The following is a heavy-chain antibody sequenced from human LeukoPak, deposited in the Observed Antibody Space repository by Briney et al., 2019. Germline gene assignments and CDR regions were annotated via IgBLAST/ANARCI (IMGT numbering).Heavy chain of an antibody. V-gene: IGHV4-61*02. Sequence: PSQTLSLTRTVSGGSISSGSYYWSWIRQPAGKGLEWIGRIYTSGSTNYNPSLKSRVTISVDSSKNQFSLKLSSVTAADTAVYYCARDPRNYHRGWYFDLWGRGTLVTVSS. CDR2: IYTSGST. CDR3: ARDPRNYHRGWYFDL. CDR1: GGSISSGSYY. D-gene: IGHD4-11*01. J-gene: IGHJ2*01.